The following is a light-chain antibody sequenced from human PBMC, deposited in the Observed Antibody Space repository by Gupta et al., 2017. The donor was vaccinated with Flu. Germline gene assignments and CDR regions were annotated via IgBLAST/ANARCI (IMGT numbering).Light chain of an antibody. J-gene: IGLJ2*01. CDR1: SNDVGTFDY. V-gene: IGLV2-11*01. CDR3: NSDGASTF. CDR2: DVK. Sequence: SALTQPRSVSGSPGQSVAISCTGTSNDVGTFDYVSWYQQHPGQAPKLIIYDVKKRPSGVPDRFTGSKSGNTASLTIAGLKTQDEADYYCNSDGASTFFGGGTRLTVL.